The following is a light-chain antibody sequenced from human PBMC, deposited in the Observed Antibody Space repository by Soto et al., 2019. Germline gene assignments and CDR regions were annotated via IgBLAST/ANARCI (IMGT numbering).Light chain of an antibody. V-gene: IGLV1-40*01. CDR2: GNS. J-gene: IGLJ3*02. Sequence: QSVLTQPPSVSGAPGQRVTLSCTGSSSNIGAGYDVHWYQQLPGTAPKHLIYGNSNRPSGVPDRFSGSKSGTSASLAITGLQAEDEADYYCQSYDSSRSARVFGGGTKLTVL. CDR3: QSYDSSRSARV. CDR1: SSNIGAGYD.